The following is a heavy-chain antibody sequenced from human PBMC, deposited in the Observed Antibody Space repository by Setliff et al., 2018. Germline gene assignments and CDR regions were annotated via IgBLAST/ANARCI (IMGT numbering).Heavy chain of an antibody. CDR1: GGYIRSFH. CDR2: IYYSGTT. D-gene: IGHD3-22*01. V-gene: IGHV4-59*08. CDR3: VTAASARSRWYDMGWFDP. Sequence: SETLSLTCTVSGGYIRSFHWSWIRQSPGKGLEWIGYIYYSGTTNYNPSLKSRVTISVDTSKKQFSLKLSSVTAADTAVYYCVTAASARSRWYDMGWFDPWGQGTLVTVSS. J-gene: IGHJ5*02.